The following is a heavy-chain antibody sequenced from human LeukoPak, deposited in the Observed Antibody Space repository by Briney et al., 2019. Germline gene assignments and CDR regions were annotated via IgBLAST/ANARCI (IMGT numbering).Heavy chain of an antibody. J-gene: IGHJ5*02. CDR1: GGSITDYY. CDR2: DYYSGSS. CDR3: ARDRPLLRYFDWLRNGNWFDP. V-gene: IGHV4-59*12. Sequence: PSETLSLTCTVSGGSITDYYWGWVRQPPGKGLEWIGYDYYSGSSNYNPSLKSRVTISVDKSKNQFSLKLSSVTAADTAVYYCARDRPLLRYFDWLRNGNWFDPWGQGTLVTVSS. D-gene: IGHD3-9*01.